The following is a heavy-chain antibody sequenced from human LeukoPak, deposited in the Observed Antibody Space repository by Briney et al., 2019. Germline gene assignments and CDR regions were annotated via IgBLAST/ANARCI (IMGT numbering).Heavy chain of an antibody. CDR2: IYYSGST. CDR1: GGSISNYY. CDR3: ARESVAGKNWFDP. D-gene: IGHD6-19*01. V-gene: IGHV4-59*01. Sequence: PSETLSLTCTVSGGSISNYYWSWIRQPPGKGLEWIGYIYYSGSTSYNPSFKSRVTISVDTSKNQFSLKLTSVTAADSAVYYCARESVAGKNWFDPWGQGTLVTVSS. J-gene: IGHJ5*02.